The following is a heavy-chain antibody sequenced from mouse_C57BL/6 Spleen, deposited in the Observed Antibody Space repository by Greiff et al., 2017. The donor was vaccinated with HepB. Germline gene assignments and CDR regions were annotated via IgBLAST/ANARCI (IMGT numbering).Heavy chain of an antibody. CDR3: ARGDYGSRYFDV. Sequence: QVQLQQPGAELVKPGASVKLSCKASGYTFTSYWMQWVKQRPGQGLEWIGEIDPSDSYTNYNQKFKGKATLTVDTSSSTAYMQLSSLTSEYSAVYYCARGDYGSRYFDVWGTGTTVTVSS. CDR2: IDPSDSYT. CDR1: GYTFTSYW. J-gene: IGHJ1*03. D-gene: IGHD1-1*01. V-gene: IGHV1-50*01.